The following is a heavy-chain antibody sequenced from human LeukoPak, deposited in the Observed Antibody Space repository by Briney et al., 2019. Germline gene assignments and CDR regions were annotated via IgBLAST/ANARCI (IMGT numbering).Heavy chain of an antibody. D-gene: IGHD6-19*01. CDR2: INYSGST. J-gene: IGHJ3*02. CDR3: ARPSIAVSGTGDDPFDI. V-gene: IGHV4-39*01. CDR1: GGSISTGSHY. Sequence: PSETLSLTCTVSGGSISTGSHYWGWIRQPPGKGLEWIESINYSGSTYYNPSLKSRVTISVDTSKNQFSLKLSSVTAADTAVYYCARPSIAVSGTGDDPFDIWGQGTMVTVSS.